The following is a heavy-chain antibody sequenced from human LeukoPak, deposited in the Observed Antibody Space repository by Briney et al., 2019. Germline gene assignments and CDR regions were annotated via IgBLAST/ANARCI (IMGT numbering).Heavy chain of an antibody. CDR3: ARTDYYDSSGYYYYYGMDV. CDR1: GGTFSSYA. V-gene: IGHV1-69*13. Sequence: ASVKVSCKASGGTFSSYAISWVRQAPGQGLEWMGGIIPIFGTANYAQKFQGRVTITADESTSTAYMELSSLRSEDTAVYYCARTDYYDSSGYYYYYGMDVWGQGTTVTVSS. J-gene: IGHJ6*02. CDR2: IIPIFGTA. D-gene: IGHD3-22*01.